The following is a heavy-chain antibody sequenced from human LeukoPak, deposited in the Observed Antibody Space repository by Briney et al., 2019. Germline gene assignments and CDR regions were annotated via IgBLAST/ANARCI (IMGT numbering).Heavy chain of an antibody. CDR2: INAGNGNT. J-gene: IGHJ6*02. D-gene: IGHD6-13*01. Sequence: ASVKVSCKASGYTFTSYAMHWVRQAPGQRLEWMGWINAGNGNTKYSQKFQGRVTITRDTSASTAYMELSSLRSEDTAVYYCARAGIEAAAGYYGMDVWGQGTTVTVSS. CDR3: ARAGIEAAAGYYGMDV. V-gene: IGHV1-3*01. CDR1: GYTFTSYA.